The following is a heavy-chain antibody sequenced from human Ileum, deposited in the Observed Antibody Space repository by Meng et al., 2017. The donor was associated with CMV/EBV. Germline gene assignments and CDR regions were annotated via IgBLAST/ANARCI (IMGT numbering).Heavy chain of an antibody. Sequence: GARVRNLCTAVLHAAHPCGTAFIPSAISCLRLDPRQGLQWTGGSIPVIGTATYGRKFQGRVTITAAESTRTADMEFTSLRSEDTAIYYCATRGVNETSGDFYFDSWGQGTLVTVSS. V-gene: IGHV1-69*13. CDR3: ATRGVNETSGDFYFDS. D-gene: IGHD4-17*01. CDR2: SIPVIGTA. CDR1: GTAFIPSA. J-gene: IGHJ4*02.